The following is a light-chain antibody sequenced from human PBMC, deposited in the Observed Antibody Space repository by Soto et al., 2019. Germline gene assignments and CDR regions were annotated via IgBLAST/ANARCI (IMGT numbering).Light chain of an antibody. Sequence: DIQMTQSPSSLSASVGDRVTITCQASQAISNFLNWYQQKPGKAPKLLIYDASDLATGVPSRFTGGGSGTDFTFTISSLQPEDIATYYCQQYADLPLNFGGGTKVDIK. CDR1: QAISNF. CDR3: QQYADLPLN. V-gene: IGKV1-33*01. CDR2: DAS. J-gene: IGKJ4*01.